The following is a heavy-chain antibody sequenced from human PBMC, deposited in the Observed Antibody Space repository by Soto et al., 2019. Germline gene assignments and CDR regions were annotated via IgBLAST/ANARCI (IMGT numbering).Heavy chain of an antibody. D-gene: IGHD4-17*01. J-gene: IGHJ1*01. CDR2: ISVYNGDT. CDR3: AGGTTVHFQH. CDR1: GYTFISYG. Sequence: QVQLVQSGAEVKPPGASVKVSCKASGYTFISYGISWVRQAPGQGLEWMGWISVYNGDTNYAQKLQGRVTMTTDTATNTAYMELRSLRSDDTAFYYCAGGTTVHFQHWGQGTLVTVSS. V-gene: IGHV1-18*01.